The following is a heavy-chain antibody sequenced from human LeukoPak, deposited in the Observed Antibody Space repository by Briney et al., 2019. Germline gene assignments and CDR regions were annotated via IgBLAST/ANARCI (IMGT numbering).Heavy chain of an antibody. CDR2: IYNSGST. D-gene: IGHD3-10*01. Sequence: SETLSPTCTVSGGSISVYYWSWIRQPPGKGLEWIGYIYNSGSTNYNPSLKSRLTISVDTSKNQFSLKLSSVTAADTAVYYCARDRELGYWGQGTLVTVSS. V-gene: IGHV4-59*01. CDR1: GGSISVYY. CDR3: ARDRELGY. J-gene: IGHJ4*02.